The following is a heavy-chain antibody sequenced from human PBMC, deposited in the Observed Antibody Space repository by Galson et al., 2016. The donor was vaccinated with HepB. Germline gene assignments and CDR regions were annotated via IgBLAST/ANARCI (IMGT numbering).Heavy chain of an antibody. CDR1: GFTFSSYAM. Sequence: SLRLSCAASGFTFSSYAMSWVRQTPGKGLEWIGEIYQSGTTNYNPSLKSRVTISLDKSRNEFSLKLTSVTAADTAVYYCAPLGYCTAGTCYRVQWGQGHLVTVSS. D-gene: IGHD2-8*02. CDR3: APLGYCTAGTCYRVQ. J-gene: IGHJ4*02. V-gene: IGHV4-4*02. CDR2: IYQSGTT.